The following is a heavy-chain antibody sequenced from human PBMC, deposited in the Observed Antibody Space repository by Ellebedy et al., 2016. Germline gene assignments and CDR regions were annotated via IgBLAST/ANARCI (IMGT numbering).Heavy chain of an antibody. D-gene: IGHD6-19*01. CDR2: ISAYNGNT. J-gene: IGHJ4*02. CDR1: GYTFTSYG. CDR3: ATIIPYSSGPYYFDY. Sequence: ASVKVSXXASGYTFTSYGISWVRQAPGQGLEWMGWISAYNGNTNYAQKLQGRVTMTTDTSTSTAYMELRSLRSEDTAVYYCATIIPYSSGPYYFDYWGQGTLVTVSS. V-gene: IGHV1-18*01.